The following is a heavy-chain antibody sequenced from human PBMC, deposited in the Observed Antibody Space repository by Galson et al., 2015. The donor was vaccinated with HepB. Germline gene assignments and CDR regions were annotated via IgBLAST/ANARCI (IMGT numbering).Heavy chain of an antibody. CDR3: ARNVYYDTSGYYYKPGWVDP. CDR2: TYYRSKWYY. D-gene: IGHD3-22*01. Sequence: CAISGDSVSSNSAAWNWIRQSPSRGLEWLGRTYYRSKWYYDYAVSVRSRTTINPDISRNQFSLQLYSVTPEDTAVYYCARNVYYDTSGYYYKPGWVDPWGQGTLVTVSS. J-gene: IGHJ5*02. CDR1: GDSVSSNSAA. V-gene: IGHV6-1*01.